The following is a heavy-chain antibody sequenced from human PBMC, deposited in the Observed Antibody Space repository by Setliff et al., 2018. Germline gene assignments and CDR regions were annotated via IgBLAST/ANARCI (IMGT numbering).Heavy chain of an antibody. J-gene: IGHJ3*02. CDR1: GYTFTSYY. D-gene: IGHD6-19*01. CDR3: AKVYTSGWFPYDAFDM. CDR2: INPSGGST. V-gene: IGHV1-46*01. Sequence: GASVKVSCKASGYTFTSYYMHWVRQAPGQGLEWMGIINPSGGSTSYAQKFQGRVTMTRETSTSTVYMELSSLRSEDTAVYYCAKVYTSGWFPYDAFDMWGQGTMVTVS.